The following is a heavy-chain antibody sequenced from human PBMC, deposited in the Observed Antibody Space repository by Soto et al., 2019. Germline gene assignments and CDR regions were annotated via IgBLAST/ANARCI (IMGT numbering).Heavy chain of an antibody. J-gene: IGHJ6*02. Sequence: SETLSLTCTVSGGSISSGDYYWSWIRQPPGKGLEWIGYIYYSGITYYNPSLKSRVTISVDTSKNQFSLKLSSVTAADTAVYYCARDLPLDDFWSGYYGMDVWGQGTTVTVSS. CDR2: IYYSGIT. CDR1: GGSISSGDYY. V-gene: IGHV4-30-4*01. CDR3: ARDLPLDDFWSGYYGMDV. D-gene: IGHD3-3*01.